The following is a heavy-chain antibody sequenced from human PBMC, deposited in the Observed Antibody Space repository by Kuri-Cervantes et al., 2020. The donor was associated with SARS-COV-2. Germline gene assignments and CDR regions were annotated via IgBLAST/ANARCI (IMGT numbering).Heavy chain of an antibody. CDR2: ISSSSSYT. CDR3: ARKGGVYSSGCTDY. Sequence: LSLAWASSGFTFSDYYMSWIRQAPGKGLEWVSYISSSSSYTNYADSVKGRFTISRDNAKNSLYLQMNSLRAEDTAVYYCARKGGVYSSGCTDYGGQGTLVTVSS. J-gene: IGHJ4*02. CDR1: GFTFSDYY. V-gene: IGHV3-11*03. D-gene: IGHD6-25*01.